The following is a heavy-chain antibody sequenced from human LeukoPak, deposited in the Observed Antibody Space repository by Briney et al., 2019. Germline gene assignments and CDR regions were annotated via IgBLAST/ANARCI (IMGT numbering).Heavy chain of an antibody. CDR3: ARGYRNGAYLDY. CDR1: GGSFSGYY. J-gene: IGHJ4*02. Sequence: SETLSLTCAVYGGSFSGYYWSWIRQPPGKGLEWIGEINHSGSTNYSPSLKSRVTISVDTSKNQFSLKLSSVTAADTAVYYCARGYRNGAYLDYWGQGTLVTVSS. D-gene: IGHD3-16*02. V-gene: IGHV4-34*01. CDR2: INHSGST.